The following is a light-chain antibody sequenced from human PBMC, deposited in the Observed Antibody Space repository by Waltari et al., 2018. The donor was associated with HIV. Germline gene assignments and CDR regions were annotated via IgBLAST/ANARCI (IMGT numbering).Light chain of an antibody. Sequence: QSALTQPDSVSGSPGQSITLSCTGTSSDVGDHNSVSWYQQHPGKAPKLIIYAVNDRPSGISDRFSGSKSGNTASLTISGLRAEDEADYYCSSYSRSNTLVFGSGTKVTVL. J-gene: IGLJ1*01. CDR2: AVN. V-gene: IGLV2-14*03. CDR3: SSYSRSNTLV. CDR1: SSDVGDHNS.